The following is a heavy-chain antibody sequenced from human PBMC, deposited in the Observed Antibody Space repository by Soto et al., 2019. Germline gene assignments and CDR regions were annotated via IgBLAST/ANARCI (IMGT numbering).Heavy chain of an antibody. Sequence: PGGSLRLSCAASGFTFSSYWMSWVRQAPGKGLEWVANIKQDGSEKYYVDSVKGRFTISRDNAKNSLYLQMNSLRAEDTAVYYCARANGGYSSGWYEWDYFDYWGQGTLVTVSS. D-gene: IGHD6-19*01. CDR2: IKQDGSEK. CDR3: ARANGGYSSGWYEWDYFDY. J-gene: IGHJ4*02. V-gene: IGHV3-7*01. CDR1: GFTFSSYW.